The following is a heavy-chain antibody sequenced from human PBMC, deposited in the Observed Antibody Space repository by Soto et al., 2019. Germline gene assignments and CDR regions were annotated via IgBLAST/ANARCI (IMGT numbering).Heavy chain of an antibody. D-gene: IGHD2-8*01. CDR2: IYYSGTS. V-gene: IGHV4-39*01. Sequence: PSETLSLTCTVSGGSISDDTYYWGWIRQPPGKGLEWIGSIYYSGTSSYNPSLESRVTMSVDASKKQLSLRLRSVTATDTAVYYLARLHCTNPGCAPLDPWGQGTLVTASS. CDR3: ARLHCTNPGCAPLDP. J-gene: IGHJ5*02. CDR1: GGSISDDTYY.